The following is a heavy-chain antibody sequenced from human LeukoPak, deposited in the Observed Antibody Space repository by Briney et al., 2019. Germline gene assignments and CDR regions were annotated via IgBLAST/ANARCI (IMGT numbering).Heavy chain of an antibody. D-gene: IGHD3-3*01. V-gene: IGHV3-73*01. CDR1: GFTFSGSA. CDR3: TRLYSDFWI. J-gene: IGHJ4*02. Sequence: GGSLKLSCVASGFTFSGSAMHWVRQASGKGLEWVGRIRSKANSYATAYAASVKGRFTISRDDSKNTAYLQMNSLKTEDTAVYYCTRLYSDFWIWGQGTLVTVSS. CDR2: IRSKANSYAT.